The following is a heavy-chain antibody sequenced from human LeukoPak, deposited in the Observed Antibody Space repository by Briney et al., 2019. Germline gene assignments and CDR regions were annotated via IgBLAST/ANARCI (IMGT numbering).Heavy chain of an antibody. D-gene: IGHD4-17*01. CDR2: IKEDGSVK. CDR3: AGGGDDYEY. Sequence: PGGSLRLSCAASGLSFSTYWMTWVRQAPGKELEWVANIKEDGSVKFYVDSLKGRFTISRDNAKNSLYLQMNSLRAEDTGVYYCAGGGDDYEYWGPGTLVTVSS. CDR1: GLSFSTYW. J-gene: IGHJ4*02. V-gene: IGHV3-7*04.